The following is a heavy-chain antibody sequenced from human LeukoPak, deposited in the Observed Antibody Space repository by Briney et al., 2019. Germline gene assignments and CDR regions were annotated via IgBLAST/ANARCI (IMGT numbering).Heavy chain of an antibody. CDR1: GFTFSSYA. J-gene: IGHJ4*02. Sequence: PGRSLRLSCAASGFTFSSYAMHWVRQAPGKGLEWVANIKQVGSEKYYVDSVKGRFTISRDNAKNSLYLQMNSLRAEDTAVYYCARAPTNYDFWSGYYFDYWGQGTLVTVSS. CDR2: IKQVGSEK. V-gene: IGHV3-7*01. D-gene: IGHD3-3*01. CDR3: ARAPTNYDFWSGYYFDY.